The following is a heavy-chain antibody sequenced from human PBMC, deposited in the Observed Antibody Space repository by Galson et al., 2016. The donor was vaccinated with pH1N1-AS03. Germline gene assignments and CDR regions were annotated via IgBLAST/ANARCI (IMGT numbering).Heavy chain of an antibody. CDR2: INNDGRSI. CDR1: GFTFSNYW. D-gene: IGHD5-24*01. CDR3: PRTRRDGYNLDYWYFDL. J-gene: IGHJ2*01. Sequence: SLRLSCAASGFTFSNYWMHWVRQAPGKGLVWVSRINNDGRSINYVDSVKGRFTISRDNAKNTLYVQMNNLRAEDTAVYYCPRTRRDGYNLDYWYFDLWGRGTLVTVSS. V-gene: IGHV3-74*01.